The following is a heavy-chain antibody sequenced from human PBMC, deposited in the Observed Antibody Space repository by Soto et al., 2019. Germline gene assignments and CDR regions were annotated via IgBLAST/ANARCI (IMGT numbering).Heavy chain of an antibody. J-gene: IGHJ6*03. CDR2: ISGSGDRT. CDR1: GFTFSTYA. CDR3: ATVYSRGSFYYYIDV. D-gene: IGHD1-26*01. V-gene: IGHV3-23*01. Sequence: EVQLLESGGGLVQPGGSLRLSCAASGFTFSTYAMSWVRQAPGNGLEWVSAISGSGDRTFYADSVKGRFTIFRDNSKNTLYLQMNSLRAEDTALYYCATVYSRGSFYYYIDVWGKGTTVTVSS.